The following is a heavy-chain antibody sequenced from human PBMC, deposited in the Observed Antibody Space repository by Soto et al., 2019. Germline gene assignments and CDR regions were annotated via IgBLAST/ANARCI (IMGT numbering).Heavy chain of an antibody. Sequence: ETLSLTCTVSGGSISSSPYYWGWIRQPPGKGLEWIGSVYYSGGPNYNPSLQSRVTISVDTSRNQISLKVYSVTAADTAVYYCARRPVYSGNRESDFWGQGTLVTVSS. D-gene: IGHD1-26*01. CDR1: GGSISSSPYY. V-gene: IGHV4-39*01. CDR3: ARRPVYSGNRESDF. CDR2: VYYSGGP. J-gene: IGHJ4*02.